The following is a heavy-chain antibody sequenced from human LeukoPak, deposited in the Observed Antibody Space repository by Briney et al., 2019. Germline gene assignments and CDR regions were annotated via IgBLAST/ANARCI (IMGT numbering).Heavy chain of an antibody. Sequence: PGGSLRLSCAASGFTFSSYVMHWVRQAPGKGLEGVAVIWYDGSNKYYADSVKGRLTISRDNSKNTLYLQMNSLRAEDTAVYYCARYWSGYDYYYGMDVWGQGTTVTVSS. CDR3: ARYWSGYDYYYGMDV. D-gene: IGHD3-3*01. J-gene: IGHJ6*02. CDR1: GFTFSSYV. CDR2: IWYDGSNK. V-gene: IGHV3-33*01.